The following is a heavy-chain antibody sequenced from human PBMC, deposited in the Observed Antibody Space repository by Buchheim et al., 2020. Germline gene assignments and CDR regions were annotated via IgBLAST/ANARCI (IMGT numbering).Heavy chain of an antibody. D-gene: IGHD1-7*01. CDR2: ISYDGSNK. J-gene: IGHJ4*02. CDR3: ARDYNWNCADY. CDR1: GFTFSSYA. V-gene: IGHV3-30*04. Sequence: QVQPVESGGGVVQPGRSLRLSCAASGFTFSSYAMHWVRQAPGKGLEWVAVISYDGSNKYYADSVKGRFTISRDNSKNTLYLQMNSLRAEDTAVYYCARDYNWNCADYWGQGTL.